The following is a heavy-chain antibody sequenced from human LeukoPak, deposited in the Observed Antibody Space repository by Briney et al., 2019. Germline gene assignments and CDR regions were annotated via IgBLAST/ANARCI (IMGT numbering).Heavy chain of an antibody. Sequence: PGGSLRLSCAASGISFRSYSMNWVRQAPGQGLEWVSYISSTSSYINYADSVKGRFTVSRDNAKNSLYLQMNSLRAEDTAVYYCARDEGSSGFYYAYWGQGTLVTVSS. CDR3: ARDEGSSGFYYAY. D-gene: IGHD3-22*01. V-gene: IGHV3-21*01. J-gene: IGHJ4*02. CDR2: ISSTSSYI. CDR1: GISFRSYS.